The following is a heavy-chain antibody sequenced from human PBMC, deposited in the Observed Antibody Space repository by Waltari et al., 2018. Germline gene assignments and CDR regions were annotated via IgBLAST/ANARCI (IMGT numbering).Heavy chain of an antibody. Sequence: QVQLVQSGAEVKKSGSSVKVSCMASGGTFSSYSISWVRQAPGQGLEWMGGILPIFGTANYAQKFQGRVTISADESANTVYMQLSSLRFEDTAVYYCARNLRGRDGYNSYAFDLWGHGTLVSVSS. CDR3: ARNLRGRDGYNSYAFDL. J-gene: IGHJ3*01. CDR2: ILPIFGTA. D-gene: IGHD5-12*01. CDR1: GGTFSSYS. V-gene: IGHV1-69*19.